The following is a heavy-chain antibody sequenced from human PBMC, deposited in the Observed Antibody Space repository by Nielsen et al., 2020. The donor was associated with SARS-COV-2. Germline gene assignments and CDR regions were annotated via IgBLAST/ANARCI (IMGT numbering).Heavy chain of an antibody. CDR1: GGSFSGYY. V-gene: IGHV4-34*01. CDR2: INHSGST. Sequence: SETLSLTCAVYGGSFSGYYWSWIRQPPGKGLEWIGEINHSGSTNYNPSLKSRVTISVDTSKNQFSLKLSSVTAADTAVYYCARDQYGDYEVSLRYWGQGTLVTVSS. CDR3: ARDQYGDYEVSLRY. D-gene: IGHD4-17*01. J-gene: IGHJ4*02.